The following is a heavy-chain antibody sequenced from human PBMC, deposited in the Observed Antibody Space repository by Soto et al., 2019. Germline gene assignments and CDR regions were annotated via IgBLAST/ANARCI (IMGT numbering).Heavy chain of an antibody. CDR3: AKAPLGTANHYYYYYGMDV. J-gene: IGHJ6*02. Sequence: EVQLLESGGGLVQPGGSLRLSCAASGFTFSSYAMSWVRQAPGKGLEWVSAISGSGGSTYYADSVKGRFTISRDNSKNTLYLQMNSLRAEDTAVYYCAKAPLGTANHYYYYYGMDVWGQGTTVTVSS. CDR2: ISGSGGST. V-gene: IGHV3-23*01. CDR1: GFTFSSYA. D-gene: IGHD2-21*02.